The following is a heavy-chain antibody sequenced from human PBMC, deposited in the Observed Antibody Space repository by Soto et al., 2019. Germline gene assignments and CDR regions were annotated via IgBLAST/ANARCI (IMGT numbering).Heavy chain of an antibody. CDR1: GFTFSKAW. CDR2: IKSMPDGGTT. CDR3: STGGYSLDY. V-gene: IGHV3-15*01. D-gene: IGHD2-15*01. Sequence: EVQLVESGGGLVKPGGSLRLSCAGSGFTFSKAWMNWVRQAPGKGLEWVGRIKSMPDGGTTDYAAPVKDRFTISRDDSKNTAYLQMNSLKTEDTAVYYCSTGGYSLDYWGQGTLVTVSS. J-gene: IGHJ4*02.